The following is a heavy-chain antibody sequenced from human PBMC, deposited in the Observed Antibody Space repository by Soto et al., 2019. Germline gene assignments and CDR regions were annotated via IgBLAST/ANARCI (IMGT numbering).Heavy chain of an antibody. CDR1: GGSITMGGYY. D-gene: IGHD3-22*01. Sequence: QVQLQESGPGLVKPLQTLSLTCTVSGGSITMGGYYWTWIRQHPGKGLEWIGNIYYSGTTYYNPSLKSRVTISVDTSKNQFSLRLSSVTAADTAVYYCATSGSSGYYYWYNWFDPWGQGTLVTVSS. V-gene: IGHV4-31*03. CDR2: IYYSGTT. J-gene: IGHJ5*02. CDR3: ATSGSSGYYYWYNWFDP.